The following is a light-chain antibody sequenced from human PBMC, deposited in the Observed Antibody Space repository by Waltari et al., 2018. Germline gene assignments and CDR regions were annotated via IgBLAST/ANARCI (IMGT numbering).Light chain of an antibody. Sequence: EIVLTQSPGPLSLSPVERATLPCRSSPSFISIYFAWYQQKPGPAPRLLISGASSGATGIPAVFSGSGSGTDFTLTISRLEPEDFAVYYCQQYGSSPWTFGQGTKVEIK. CDR3: QQYGSSPWT. CDR1: PSFISIY. CDR2: GAS. J-gene: IGKJ1*01. V-gene: IGKV3-20*01.